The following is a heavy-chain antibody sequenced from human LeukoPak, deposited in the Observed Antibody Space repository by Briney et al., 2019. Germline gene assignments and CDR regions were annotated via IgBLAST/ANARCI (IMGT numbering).Heavy chain of an antibody. V-gene: IGHV3-11*04. J-gene: IGHJ4*02. Sequence: GGSLRLSCAASGFTFSDYYMSWIRQAPGKGLEWVSYISSSGSTIYYADSVKGRFTISRDNAKNSLYLQMNSLRAEDTAVYYCAVAYYYDSSGPDYWGQGTLVTVSS. CDR1: GFTFSDYY. CDR3: AVAYYYDSSGPDY. CDR2: ISSSGSTI. D-gene: IGHD3-22*01.